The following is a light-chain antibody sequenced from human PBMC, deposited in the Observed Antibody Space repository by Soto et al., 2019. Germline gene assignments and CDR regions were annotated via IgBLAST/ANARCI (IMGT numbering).Light chain of an antibody. Sequence: DIQMTQSASSLSASVGDRVTITCRASQSISSSLNWHQQKPGKAPKVLIYAASSLQSGVPSRFSGSGSGTDFTLTISSLQPEDFATYYCQQGYSIPYTFGRGTKLEIK. J-gene: IGKJ2*01. CDR1: QSISSS. CDR2: AAS. CDR3: QQGYSIPYT. V-gene: IGKV1-39*01.